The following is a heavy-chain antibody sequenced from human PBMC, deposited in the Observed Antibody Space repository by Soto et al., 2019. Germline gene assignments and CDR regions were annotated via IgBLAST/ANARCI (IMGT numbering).Heavy chain of an antibody. V-gene: IGHV1-18*01. CDR3: ARSDIVVVPAEDYYYGMDV. Sequence: ASVKVSCKASGYTFTSYGISWVRQAPGQGLEWMGWISAYNGNTNYAQKLQGRVTMTTDTSTSTAYMELRSLRSDDTAVYYCARSDIVVVPAEDYYYGMDVWGQGTTVTVSS. J-gene: IGHJ6*02. CDR2: ISAYNGNT. D-gene: IGHD2-2*01. CDR1: GYTFTSYG.